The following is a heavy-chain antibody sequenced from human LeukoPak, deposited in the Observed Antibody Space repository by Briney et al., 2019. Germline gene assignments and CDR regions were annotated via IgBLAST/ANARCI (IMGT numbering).Heavy chain of an antibody. CDR1: GFTFSNYA. CDR2: IQYAGSSK. J-gene: IGHJ4*02. Sequence: GGSLSLSCAASGFTFSNYAMHWVRQAPGKGLEWVAFIQYAGSSKYYADSVKGRFTISRDNSKNTLYLQVNSLRAEDTAVYYCAKGWDVDTAIDFWGQGTLVIVSS. D-gene: IGHD5-18*01. V-gene: IGHV3-30*04. CDR3: AKGWDVDTAIDF.